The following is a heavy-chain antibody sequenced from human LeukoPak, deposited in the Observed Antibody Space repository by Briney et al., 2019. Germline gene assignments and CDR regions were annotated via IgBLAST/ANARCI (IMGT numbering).Heavy chain of an antibody. CDR3: AKGYWNPGY. V-gene: IGHV3-23*01. D-gene: IGHD1-1*01. CDR1: GFTFSTYA. Sequence: GGSLRLSCVASGFTFSTYAITWVRQAPGKGLEWVSGISGSGGSTYYADSVKGRFTISRDNSKNTLYLQMSNLRAEDTALYYCAKGYWNPGYWGQGTLVTVSS. J-gene: IGHJ4*02. CDR2: ISGSGGST.